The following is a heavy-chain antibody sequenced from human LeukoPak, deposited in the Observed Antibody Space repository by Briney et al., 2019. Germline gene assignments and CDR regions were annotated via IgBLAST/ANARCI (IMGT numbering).Heavy chain of an antibody. CDR1: GFTFSSYS. Sequence: GGSLRLSCTASGFTFSSYSMNWVRQAPGKGLEWVSTIGSSSSYIYYADSVKGRFTISRDNAKNSLYLQMNSLRAEDTAVYYCARDGVVVGANDFDYWGQGTLVTVSS. V-gene: IGHV3-21*01. D-gene: IGHD2-15*01. J-gene: IGHJ4*02. CDR2: IGSSSSYI. CDR3: ARDGVVVGANDFDY.